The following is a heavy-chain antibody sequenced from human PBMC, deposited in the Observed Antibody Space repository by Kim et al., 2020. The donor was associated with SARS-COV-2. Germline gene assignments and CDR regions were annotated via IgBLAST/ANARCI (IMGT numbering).Heavy chain of an antibody. CDR1: GFTFGDYA. V-gene: IGHV3-49*04. D-gene: IGHD3-22*01. J-gene: IGHJ3*02. CDR3: TRDPSRYYYDSEFDAFDI. CDR2: IRSKAYGGTT. Sequence: GGSLRLSCTASGFTFGDYAMSWVRQAPGKGLEWVGFIRSKAYGGTTEYAASVKGRFTISRDDSKSIAYLQMNSLKTEDTAVYYCTRDPSRYYYDSEFDAFDIWGQGTMVTVSS.